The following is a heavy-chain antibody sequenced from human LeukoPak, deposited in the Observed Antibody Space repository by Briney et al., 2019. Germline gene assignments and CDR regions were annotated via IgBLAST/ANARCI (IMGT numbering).Heavy chain of an antibody. J-gene: IGHJ4*02. D-gene: IGHD3-10*01. V-gene: IGHV4-59*08. CDR2: IYYSGST. CDR3: ARRGGGLCFGELYYFDY. CDR1: GGSMSNYF. Sequence: SETLSLTCTVSGGSMSNYFWSWIRQPPGKGLEWIGNIYYSGSTFYNPSLKSRVTISVDTSKNNFSLKLSSVTAADTAVYYCARRGGGLCFGELYYFDYWGQGTLVTVSS.